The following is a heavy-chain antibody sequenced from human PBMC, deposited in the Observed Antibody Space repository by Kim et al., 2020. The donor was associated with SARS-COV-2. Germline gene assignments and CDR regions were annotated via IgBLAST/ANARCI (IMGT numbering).Heavy chain of an antibody. CDR3: ARNGDATVPNFDY. D-gene: IGHD7-27*01. J-gene: IGHJ4*02. Sequence: NCAKKFQGWVTVTRDTSITTAYLELSGLKSGDTAVYYCARNGDATVPNFDYWGQGTLVTVSS. V-gene: IGHV1-2*04.